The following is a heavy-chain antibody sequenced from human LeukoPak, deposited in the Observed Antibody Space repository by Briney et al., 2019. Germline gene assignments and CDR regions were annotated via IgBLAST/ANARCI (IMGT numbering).Heavy chain of an antibody. Sequence: ASGKLSCKASGYTFTSYGISWVRQAPGQGLEWMGGISAYNGNTNYAQKLQGRVTMTTDTSTSTAYMELRSLRSDDTAVYYCAREKVVLRYFDWSMDVWGQGTTVTVSS. D-gene: IGHD3-9*01. CDR2: ISAYNGNT. CDR3: AREKVVLRYFDWSMDV. J-gene: IGHJ6*02. CDR1: GYTFTSYG. V-gene: IGHV1-18*01.